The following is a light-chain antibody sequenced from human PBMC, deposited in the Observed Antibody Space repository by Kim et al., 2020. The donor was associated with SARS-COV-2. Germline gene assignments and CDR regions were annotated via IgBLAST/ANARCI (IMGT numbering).Light chain of an antibody. Sequence: SSVDNRITISCRASRSISSYLSWYQQQPEKAPKLLIYAASSLQSGVPSRFSSSGSRTDFTLIISSLHPENFATYCCQHFNSTPWTFGQGTQVDIK. V-gene: IGKV1-39*01. CDR1: RSISSY. CDR3: QHFNSTPWT. J-gene: IGKJ1*01. CDR2: AAS.